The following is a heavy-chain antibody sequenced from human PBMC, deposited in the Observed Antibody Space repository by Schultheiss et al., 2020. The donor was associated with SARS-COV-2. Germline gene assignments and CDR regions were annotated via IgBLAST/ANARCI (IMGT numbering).Heavy chain of an antibody. CDR2: INPNSGGT. Sequence: ASVKVSCKASGYTFTGYYMHWVRQAPGQGLEWMGWINPNSGGTNYAQKFQGRVTMTRDTSISTVYMELSSLRSEDTAVYYCARDSITIFGVVINVGGMDVWGQGTTVTVSS. V-gene: IGHV1-2*02. CDR1: GYTFTGYY. CDR3: ARDSITIFGVVINVGGMDV. D-gene: IGHD3-3*01. J-gene: IGHJ6*02.